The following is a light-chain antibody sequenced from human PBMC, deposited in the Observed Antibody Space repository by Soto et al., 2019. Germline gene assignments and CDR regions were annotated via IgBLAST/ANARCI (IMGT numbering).Light chain of an antibody. J-gene: IGKJ5*01. CDR1: QSVSSNY. CDR3: QQRSNWPPFT. V-gene: IGKV3-11*01. CDR2: DAS. Sequence: EIVLTQSPGTLSLSPGERATLYCRASQSVSSNYLAWYQQKPGQAPRLPIYDASNRATDIPARFSGSGSGTDFTLTISSLEPEDFAVYYCQQRSNWPPFTFGQGTRLEIK.